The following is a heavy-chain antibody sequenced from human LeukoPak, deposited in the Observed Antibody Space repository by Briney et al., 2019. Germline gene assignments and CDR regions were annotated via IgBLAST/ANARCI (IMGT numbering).Heavy chain of an antibody. CDR1: GFTFSSYS. CDR3: ARDYCSSTSCWFDY. J-gene: IGHJ4*02. CDR2: ISSSSSTI. V-gene: IGHV3-48*04. D-gene: IGHD2-2*01. Sequence: GGSLRLSCAASGFTFSSYSMNWVRQAPGKGLEWVSYISSSSSTIYYADSVKGRFTISRDNAKNLLYLQMNSLRAEDTAVYYCARDYCSSTSCWFDYWGQGTLVTVSS.